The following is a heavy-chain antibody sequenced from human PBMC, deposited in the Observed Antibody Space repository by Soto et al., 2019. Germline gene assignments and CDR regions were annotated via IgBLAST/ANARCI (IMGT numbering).Heavy chain of an antibody. D-gene: IGHD3-10*01. CDR3: AKRTDRAPTWFSEFDF. CDR2: FGGSGSNT. J-gene: IGHJ4*02. Sequence: PGGSLRLSCAASGFTFSSYAMSWVRQAPGRGLEWVSAFGGSGSNTYYTGSVQGRFTISRDNSKNTLYLQMKSLRAEDTAVYYCAKRTDRAPTWFSEFDFWGQGTLVTVSS. CDR1: GFTFSSYA. V-gene: IGHV3-23*01.